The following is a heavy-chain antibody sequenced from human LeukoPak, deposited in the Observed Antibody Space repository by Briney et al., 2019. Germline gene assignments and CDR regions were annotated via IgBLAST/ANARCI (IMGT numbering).Heavy chain of an antibody. CDR2: IKQDGSEK. Sequence: GGSLRLSCAASGFTFSSYWMSWVRQAPGKGLEWVANIKQDGSEKYYVDSAKGRFTISRDNAKNSLYLQMNSLRAEDTAVYYCAREFGPKGYSSGFDYWGQGTLVTVSS. D-gene: IGHD6-19*01. CDR3: AREFGPKGYSSGFDY. CDR1: GFTFSSYW. V-gene: IGHV3-7*01. J-gene: IGHJ4*02.